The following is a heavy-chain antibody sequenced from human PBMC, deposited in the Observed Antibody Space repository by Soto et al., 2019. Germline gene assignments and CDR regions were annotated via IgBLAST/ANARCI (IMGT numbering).Heavy chain of an antibody. D-gene: IGHD3-10*01. CDR3: ARKSITMVRGVIAYFDY. CDR2: IYHSGST. Sequence: QVQLQESGPGLVKPSGTLSLTCAVSGGSISSSNWWSWVRQPPGKGLGGMGEIYHSGSTNYNPSLKSRVTISVDKSKNQFSLKLSSVTAADTAVYYCARKSITMVRGVIAYFDYWGQGALVTVSS. V-gene: IGHV4-4*02. CDR1: GGSISSSNW. J-gene: IGHJ4*02.